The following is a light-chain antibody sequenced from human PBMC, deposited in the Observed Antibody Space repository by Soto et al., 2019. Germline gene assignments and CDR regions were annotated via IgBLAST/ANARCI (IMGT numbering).Light chain of an antibody. CDR1: SSDVGGYNY. CDR3: RSYAGSQNFVV. J-gene: IGLJ2*01. CDR2: EVS. V-gene: IGLV2-8*01. Sequence: QSALTQPPSASGSPGQSFTISCTGTSSDVGGYNYVSWYQQHPGKAPKLMIYEVSNRPSGVPDRFSGSKSGHTASLSVSGLQAEDEADYYCRSYAGSQNFVVFGGGTKLTVL.